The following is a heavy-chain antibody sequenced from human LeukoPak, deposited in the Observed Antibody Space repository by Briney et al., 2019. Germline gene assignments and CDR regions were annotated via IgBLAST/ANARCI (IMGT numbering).Heavy chain of an antibody. CDR1: GFTFSSYS. V-gene: IGHV3-48*02. D-gene: IGHD1-26*01. J-gene: IGHJ4*02. Sequence: GGSLRLSCAASGFTFSSYSMNWVRQAPGKGLEWVSYISVSSSTIYYADSVKGRFTISRDNAKNSLYLQMNSLRDGDTALYYCARSLGGSYDYWGQGTLVTVSS. CDR2: ISVSSSTI. CDR3: ARSLGGSYDY.